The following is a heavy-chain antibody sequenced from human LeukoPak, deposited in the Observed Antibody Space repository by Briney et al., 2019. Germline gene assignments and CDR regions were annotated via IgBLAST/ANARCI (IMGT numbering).Heavy chain of an antibody. CDR2: INPTSGGT. CDR3: ARLDTITNAFDY. Sequence: GASVTVSCKASGYTFTDYYMHWVRQAPGQGLEWMGWINPTSGGTKYAQKFQGRVTMTRDTSITTAYMELSRLSSADTALYNCARLDTITNAFDYWGQGTLVTVSS. D-gene: IGHD2-8*01. J-gene: IGHJ4*02. CDR1: GYTFTDYY. V-gene: IGHV1-2*02.